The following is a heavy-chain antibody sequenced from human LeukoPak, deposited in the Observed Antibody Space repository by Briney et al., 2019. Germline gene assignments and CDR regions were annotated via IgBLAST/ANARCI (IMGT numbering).Heavy chain of an antibody. J-gene: IGHJ6*03. D-gene: IGHD3-9*01. CDR2: ISSSSSYI. V-gene: IGHV3-21*01. Sequence: PGGSLRLSCAASGFTFSSYSMNWVRQAPGKGLEWVSSISSSSSYIYYADSVKGRFTISRDNAKNSLYLQMNSLRAEDTAVYYCARRYFDWLLNGSYYYYMDVWGKGTTVTVSS. CDR1: GFTFSSYS. CDR3: ARRYFDWLLNGSYYYYMDV.